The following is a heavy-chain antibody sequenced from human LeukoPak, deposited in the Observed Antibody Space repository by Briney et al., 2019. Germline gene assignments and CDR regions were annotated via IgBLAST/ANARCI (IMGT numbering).Heavy chain of an antibody. CDR2: INPNSGGT. J-gene: IGHJ4*02. CDR1: GYTFTVYY. CDR3: ARGGIAVAGPRPPDY. Sequence: ASVTVSFKASGYTFTVYYMHWVRQAPGQGREWMGWINPNSGGTNYAQKFQGRVTMTRDTSISTAYMELSRLRSDDTAVYYCARGGIAVAGPRPPDYWGQGTLVTVSS. V-gene: IGHV1-2*02. D-gene: IGHD6-19*01.